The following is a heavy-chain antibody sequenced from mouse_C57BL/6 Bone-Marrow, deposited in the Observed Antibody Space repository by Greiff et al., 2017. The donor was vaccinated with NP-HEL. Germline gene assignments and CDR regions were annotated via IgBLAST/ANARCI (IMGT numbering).Heavy chain of an antibody. J-gene: IGHJ1*03. D-gene: IGHD1-1*01. CDR1: GFTFSDYG. CDR2: ISSGSSTI. V-gene: IGHV5-17*01. CDR3: ASPITTVPHWYFDV. Sequence: EVQVVESGGGLVKPGGSLKLSCAASGFTFSDYGMHWVRQAPEKGLEWVAYISSGSSTIYYADTVKGRFTISRDNAKNTLFLQMTSLRSEDTAMYYCASPITTVPHWYFDVWGTGTTVTVSS.